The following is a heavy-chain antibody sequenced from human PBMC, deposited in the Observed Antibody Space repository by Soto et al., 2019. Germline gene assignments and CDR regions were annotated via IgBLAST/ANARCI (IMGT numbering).Heavy chain of an antibody. D-gene: IGHD4-17*01. V-gene: IGHV3-30*18. J-gene: IGHJ4*01. CDR2: ISYEGSIK. CDR1: GFSFSSYG. CDR3: TKYGGTTVTYPEY. Sequence: QVQLVESGGGVVQPGRSLRLSCAASGFSFSSYGMHWVRQALGKGLEWVAVISYEGSIKYYADSVKGRFTISRDNSKNNLYLEMNSLIAADTAVYYCTKYGGTTVTYPEYWGRGTQVTVSS.